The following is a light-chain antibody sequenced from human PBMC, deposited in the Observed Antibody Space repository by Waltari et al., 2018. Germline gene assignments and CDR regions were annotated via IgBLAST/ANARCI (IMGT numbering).Light chain of an antibody. J-gene: IGLJ2*01. CDR1: GSDVGGYNF. CDR2: DVS. CDR3: SSQSSNDVVL. Sequence: QSALTQPASVSGSPGQSITIFCAGTGSDVGGYNFVSWYQEHPGQAPRVIIYDVSDRPSGVSDRFSGSKSGNTASLTISGLQAEDEADYYCSSQSSNDVVLFGGGTKLTVL. V-gene: IGLV2-14*01.